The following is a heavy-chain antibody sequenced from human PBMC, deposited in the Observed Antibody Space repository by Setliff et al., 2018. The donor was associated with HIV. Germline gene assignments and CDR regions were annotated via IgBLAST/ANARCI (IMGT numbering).Heavy chain of an antibody. CDR1: GFTLSNYA. CDR3: AKIHLTGVVTSPYYFDS. J-gene: IGHJ4*02. V-gene: IGHV3-23*01. CDR2: ISGSGRST. D-gene: IGHD2-15*01. Sequence: PGGSLRLSCVASGFTLSNYALSWVRLSPEKGLEWVSTISGSGRSTYYADSVKGRFTVSRDNSKNKLFLQMNTLRAEDTAVYYCAKIHLTGVVTSPYYFDSWGQGTLVTVSS.